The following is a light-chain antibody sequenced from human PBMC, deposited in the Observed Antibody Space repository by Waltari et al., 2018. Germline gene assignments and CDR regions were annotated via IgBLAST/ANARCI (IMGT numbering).Light chain of an antibody. CDR3: HQYNNWPPYT. V-gene: IGKV3-15*01. CDR2: GAS. CDR1: QNVNSN. J-gene: IGKJ2*01. Sequence: EVVMTQSPATLSVSPGERATLSCRASQNVNSNLAWYQQKPGQAPRLLIYGASSTATGIPARFSGSESGTEFTLTISSLQSEDFAVYYCHQYNNWPPYTFGQGTKLEIK.